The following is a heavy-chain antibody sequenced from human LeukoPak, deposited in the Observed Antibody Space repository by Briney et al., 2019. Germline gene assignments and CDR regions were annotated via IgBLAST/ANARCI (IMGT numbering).Heavy chain of an antibody. CDR1: GFTRSDYY. V-gene: IGHV3-11*01. D-gene: IGHD1-26*01. J-gene: IGHJ4*02. CDR2: ISSGGSTI. CDR3: ARGGVFTPMAEFDY. Sequence: GGSLRLSCEASGFTRSDYYMSWIRQAPGKGLEWVSYISSGGSTIYYADSVEGRFTISRDNAKNSLTLQMNSLRAEDTGVYYCARGGVFTPMAEFDYWGQGTLVTVSS.